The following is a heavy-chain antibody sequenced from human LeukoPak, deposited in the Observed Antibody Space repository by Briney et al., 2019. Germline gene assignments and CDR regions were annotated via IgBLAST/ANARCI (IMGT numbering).Heavy chain of an antibody. CDR3: ARLSCSSTSCYFDY. CDR2: IYHSGST. CDR1: GYSISSGYY. V-gene: IGHV4-38-2*01. D-gene: IGHD2-2*01. J-gene: IGHJ4*02. Sequence: SETLSLTCAVSGYSISSGYYWGWIRQPPGKGLEWIGSIYHSGSTYYNPSLKRRVTISVDTSKNQFSLKLSSVTAADTAVYYCARLSCSSTSCYFDYWGQGTVVTVSS.